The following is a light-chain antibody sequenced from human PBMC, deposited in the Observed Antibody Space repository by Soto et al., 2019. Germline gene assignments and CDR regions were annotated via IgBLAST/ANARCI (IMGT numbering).Light chain of an antibody. CDR1: QGISSY. Sequence: IQLTQSPSSLSASVGDRVTITCRASQGISSYLAWYQQKPGKAPNLLIYDASTLHSGVPSRFSGGGSGTDFTLTISSLQSEDFATYYCQQVNVYPSTFGGGTKVDIK. V-gene: IGKV1-9*01. CDR3: QQVNVYPST. CDR2: DAS. J-gene: IGKJ4*01.